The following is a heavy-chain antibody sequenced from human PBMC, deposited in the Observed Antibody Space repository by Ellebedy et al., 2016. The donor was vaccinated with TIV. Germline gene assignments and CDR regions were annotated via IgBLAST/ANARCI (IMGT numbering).Heavy chain of an antibody. CDR1: GYTFTSYA. D-gene: IGHD7-27*01. CDR2: INAGNGNT. CDR3: ARQGRANWGLAPPDSELDY. V-gene: IGHV1-3*01. Sequence: ASVKVSCXASGYTFTSYAMHWVRQAPGQRLEWMGWINAGNGNTKYSQKFQGRVTITRDTSASTAYMELSRLRSEDTAVYYCARQGRANWGLAPPDSELDYWGQGTLVTVSS. J-gene: IGHJ4*02.